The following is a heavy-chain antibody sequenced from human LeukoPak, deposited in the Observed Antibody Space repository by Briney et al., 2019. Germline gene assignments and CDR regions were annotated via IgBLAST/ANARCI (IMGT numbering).Heavy chain of an antibody. CDR3: ARRIVYLDF. CDR2: INWNGDTT. CDR1: GFTFSSFA. J-gene: IGHJ4*02. Sequence: GGSLRLSCAASGFTFSSFAMSWVRQAPGKGLEWVSGINWNGDTTDYADSVKGRFTISRDNSKNTLYLQLNSLRAEDTAIYFCARRIVYLDFWGQGTLVTVSS. D-gene: IGHD2-15*01. V-gene: IGHV3-20*04.